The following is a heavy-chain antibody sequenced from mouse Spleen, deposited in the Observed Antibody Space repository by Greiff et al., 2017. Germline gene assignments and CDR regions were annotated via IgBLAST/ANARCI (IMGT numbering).Heavy chain of an antibody. V-gene: IGHV1-69*01. Sequence: QVQLQQPGAELVMPGASVKLSCKASGYTFTSYWMHWVKQRPGQGLEWIGEIAPSDSYTNYNQKFKGKATLTVDKSSSTAYMQLSSLTSEDSAVYYCARTSYYGSSRGYFDYWGQGTTLTVSS. CDR3: ARTSYYGSSRGYFDY. D-gene: IGHD1-1*01. J-gene: IGHJ2*01. CDR1: GYTFTSYW. CDR2: IAPSDSYT.